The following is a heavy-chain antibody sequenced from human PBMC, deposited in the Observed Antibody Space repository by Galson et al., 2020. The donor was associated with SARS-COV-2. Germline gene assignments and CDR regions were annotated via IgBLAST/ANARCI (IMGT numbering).Heavy chain of an antibody. D-gene: IGHD6-19*01. J-gene: IGHJ4*02. CDR2: IDWDDDQ. Sequence: ESGPTLAKPTQTLTLTYTFSGFSLSTSGMCVSWIRHPPGKALEWLARIDWDDDQYYSTHLKTRLTISKDTSKNQVVLTMTNMDPVDTATYYCARIDSSGWGGNYWGQGTLVTVSS. V-gene: IGHV2-70*11. CDR1: GFSLSTSGMC. CDR3: ARIDSSGWGGNY.